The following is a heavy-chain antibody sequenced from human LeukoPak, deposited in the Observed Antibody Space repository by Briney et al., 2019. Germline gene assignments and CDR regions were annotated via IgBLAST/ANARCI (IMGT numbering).Heavy chain of an antibody. D-gene: IGHD2-15*01. Sequence: PSETLSLTCTVSGGAISSYYWSWIRQPPGKGLEWIGHIYYSGSTNYNPSFMSRVTISVGTSKNQFSLKLSSVTAADTAVYYCARHAGCSGGSCYTGFSDYWGQGTLVTVSS. CDR3: ARHAGCSGGSCYTGFSDY. V-gene: IGHV4-59*08. J-gene: IGHJ4*02. CDR1: GGAISSYY. CDR2: IYYSGST.